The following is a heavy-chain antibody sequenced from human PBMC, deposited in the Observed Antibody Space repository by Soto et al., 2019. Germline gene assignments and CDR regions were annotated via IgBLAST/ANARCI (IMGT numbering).Heavy chain of an antibody. CDR2: IGVTAGST. J-gene: IGHJ4*02. CDR3: AKVMYTWNDVAAFDS. Sequence: GGSLRLSCEASRFTFSNFAMSWVRQAPGKGLEWISTIGVTAGSTYYTDSVRGRFTISRDNSKNTLYLEMNSLRAEDTALYYCAKVMYTWNDVAAFDSWGQGTLVTVSS. CDR1: RFTFSNFA. D-gene: IGHD1-1*01. V-gene: IGHV3-23*01.